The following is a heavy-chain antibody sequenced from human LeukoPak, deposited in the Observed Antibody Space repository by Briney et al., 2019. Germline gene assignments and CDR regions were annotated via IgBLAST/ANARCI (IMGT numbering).Heavy chain of an antibody. V-gene: IGHV4-39*07. J-gene: IGHJ4*02. CDR3: ARSAGVLDY. D-gene: IGHD7-27*01. Sequence: SETLSLTCTVSGGSLSSSSYYWGWIRPPPGRGLEWIGSIYYSGSTYYNPSLKSRVTISVDTSKNQLSLNLSSVTAADTAVYYCARSAGVLDYWGQGTLVTVSS. CDR2: IYYSGST. CDR1: GGSLSSSSYY.